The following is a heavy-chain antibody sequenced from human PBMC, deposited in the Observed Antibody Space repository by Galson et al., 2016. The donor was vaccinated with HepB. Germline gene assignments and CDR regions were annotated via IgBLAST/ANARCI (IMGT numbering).Heavy chain of an antibody. CDR2: ITPSAGST. Sequence: SCKASGYTFTSYYMHWVRQAPGQGLEWMGLITPSAGSTGYAQKFQDRVTMTRDTSTSTVYMELSSLRSEDTAVYYCAREMTSALVRGVSNYYFYYGMDVWGQGTTVTVSS. CDR1: GYTFTSYY. D-gene: IGHD3-10*01. V-gene: IGHV1-46*01. CDR3: AREMTSALVRGVSNYYFYYGMDV. J-gene: IGHJ6*02.